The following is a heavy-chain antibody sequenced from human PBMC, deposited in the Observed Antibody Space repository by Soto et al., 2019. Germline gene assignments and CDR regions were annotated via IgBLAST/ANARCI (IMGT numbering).Heavy chain of an antibody. J-gene: IGHJ3*02. CDR2: IYYTGNT. CDR3: ARYYYDFGVYYHRAFDI. D-gene: IGHD3-22*01. Sequence: QVQLQESGPGLVKPAQTLSLTCTVSGGSISSGGFYWIWIRQRPGKGLEYIGYIYYTGNTNYNPSLKSLVIISVVTSKNQFSLNLTAVPAADTAVYYCARYYYDFGVYYHRAFDIWGQGTMVTGTS. CDR1: GGSISSGGFY. V-gene: IGHV4-31*01.